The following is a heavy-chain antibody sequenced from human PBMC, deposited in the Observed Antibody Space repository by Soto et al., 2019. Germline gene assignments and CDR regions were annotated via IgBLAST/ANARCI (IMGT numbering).Heavy chain of an antibody. V-gene: IGHV1-69*01. J-gene: IGHJ4*02. Sequence: QVQLAQSGAEVRKPGSSVKVSCGASGGSFSDFAFSWVRQAPGQGLEWMGGIIPMFAASKYAQRFQDIVTITEDESTNTVYLALSSLTSDDTATYYCARGGIVAVPAALSSYHDYTNYRFDSWGQGTLVTVSS. D-gene: IGHD2-15*01. CDR2: IIPMFAAS. CDR3: ARGGIVAVPAALSSYHDYTNYRFDS. CDR1: GGSFSDFA.